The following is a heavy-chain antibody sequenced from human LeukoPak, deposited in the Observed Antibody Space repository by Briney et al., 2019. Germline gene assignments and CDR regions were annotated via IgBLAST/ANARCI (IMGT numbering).Heavy chain of an antibody. D-gene: IGHD3-10*01. CDR2: IYTSGST. CDR3: ARDSTRLWFGESHFDY. Sequence: PSETLSLTCTVSGGSISSYCWSWIRQPAGKGLEWIGRIYTSGSTNYNPSLKSRVTMSVDTSKNQFSLKLSSVTAADTAVYYCARDSTRLWFGESHFDYWGQGTLVTVSS. V-gene: IGHV4-4*07. J-gene: IGHJ4*02. CDR1: GGSISSYC.